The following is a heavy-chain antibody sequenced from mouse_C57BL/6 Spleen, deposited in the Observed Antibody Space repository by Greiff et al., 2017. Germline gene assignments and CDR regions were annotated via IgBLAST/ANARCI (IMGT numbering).Heavy chain of an antibody. CDR3: AIYYDGSSHFDV. CDR2: LHPSDSDT. J-gene: IGHJ1*03. Sequence: QVQLQQPGAELVTPGASVKVSCKASGYTFTSYWMHWVKQRPGQGLEWIGRLHPSDSDTNYNQKFKGKATLTVDKYSSTAYMQLSSLTSEDSAVYYGAIYYDGSSHFDVWGTGTTVTVSS. CDR1: GYTFTSYW. D-gene: IGHD1-1*01. V-gene: IGHV1-74*01.